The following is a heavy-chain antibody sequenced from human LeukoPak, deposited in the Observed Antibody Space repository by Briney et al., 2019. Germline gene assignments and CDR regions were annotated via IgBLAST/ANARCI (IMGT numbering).Heavy chain of an antibody. D-gene: IGHD6-19*01. CDR1: GGTFSSYA. CDR3: ARDGGSGWLYYFDY. V-gene: IGHV1-69*01. Sequence: SVKVSCKASGGTFSSYAISGVRQAPGQGLEWMGGIIPIFGTANYAQKFQGRVTITADESTSTGYMELSSLRSEDTAVYYCARDGGSGWLYYFDYWGQGTLVTVSS. CDR2: IIPIFGTA. J-gene: IGHJ4*02.